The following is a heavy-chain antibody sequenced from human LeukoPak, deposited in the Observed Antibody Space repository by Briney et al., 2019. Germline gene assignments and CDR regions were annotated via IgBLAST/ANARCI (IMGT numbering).Heavy chain of an antibody. CDR2: IYYSGST. V-gene: IGHV4-39*07. Sequence: SETLSLTCTVSGGSISSSSYYWGWIRQPPGKGLEWIGSIYYSGSTYYNPSLKSRVTISVDTSKNQFSLKLSSVTAADTAVYYCARAYYSGWWAVQYYYYYMDVWGKGTTVTVSS. CDR1: GGSISSSSYY. CDR3: ARAYYSGWWAVQYYYYYMDV. D-gene: IGHD6-19*01. J-gene: IGHJ6*03.